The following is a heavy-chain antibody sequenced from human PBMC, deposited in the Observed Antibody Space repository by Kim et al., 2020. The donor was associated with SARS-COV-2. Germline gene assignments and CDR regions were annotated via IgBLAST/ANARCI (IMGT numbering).Heavy chain of an antibody. V-gene: IGHV4-39*01. D-gene: IGHD3-10*01. J-gene: IGHJ4*02. Sequence: NPSLKSRVTTSVDTSKNQFSLKLSSVTAADTAVYYCARLVFGYYGSGSYSWGQGTLVTVSS. CDR3: ARLVFGYYGSGSYS.